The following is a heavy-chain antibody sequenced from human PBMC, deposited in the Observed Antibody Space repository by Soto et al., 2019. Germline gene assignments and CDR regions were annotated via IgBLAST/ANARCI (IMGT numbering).Heavy chain of an antibody. CDR3: ARDSAGNTAMYPHFDY. D-gene: IGHD5-18*01. V-gene: IGHV1-3*01. CDR1: GYTFTSYA. CDR2: INAGNGNT. Sequence: ASVKVSCKASGYTFTSYAMHWVRQAPGQRLEWMGWINAGNGNTKYSQKFQGRVTITRDTSASTAYMELSSLRSEDTAVYYCARDSAGNTAMYPHFDYWGQGTLVTVSS. J-gene: IGHJ4*02.